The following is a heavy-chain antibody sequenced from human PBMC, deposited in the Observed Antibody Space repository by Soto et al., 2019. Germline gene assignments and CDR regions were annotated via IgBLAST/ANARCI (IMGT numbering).Heavy chain of an antibody. CDR2: INHSGST. CDR1: GGSFSGYY. J-gene: IGHJ5*02. V-gene: IGHV4-34*01. Sequence: SETLSLTCAVYGGSFSGYYWSWIRQPPGKGLEWIGEINHSGSTNYNPSLKSRVTISVDTSKNQFSLKLSSVTAADTAVYYCGRAKRYCSGGSCSFGTNKYNWFDPWGQGTLVTVSS. D-gene: IGHD2-15*01. CDR3: GRAKRYCSGGSCSFGTNKYNWFDP.